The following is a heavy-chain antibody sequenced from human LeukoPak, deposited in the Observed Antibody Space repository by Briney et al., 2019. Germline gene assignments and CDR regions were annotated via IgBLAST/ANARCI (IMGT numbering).Heavy chain of an antibody. CDR2: INPNSGGT. V-gene: IGHV1-2*02. CDR1: GYTFTGYY. Sequence: ASVKVSCKASGYTFTGYYMHWVRQAPGQGLEWVGWINPNSGGTNYAQKFHGRVTMTRDTSISTAYMELSRLRSDDTAVYYCARGEITSGGVIVVFDYWGQGTLVTVSS. J-gene: IGHJ4*02. CDR3: ARGEITSGGVIVVFDY. D-gene: IGHD3-16*02.